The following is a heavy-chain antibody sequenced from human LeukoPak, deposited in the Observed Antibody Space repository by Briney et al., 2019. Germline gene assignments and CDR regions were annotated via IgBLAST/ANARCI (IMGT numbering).Heavy chain of an antibody. V-gene: IGHV1-46*01. D-gene: IGHD6-6*01. CDR1: GYTFTDNY. Sequence: ASVKVSCETSGYTFTDNYIHWVRQAPGQGLEWMGKINPTDGSTTYSQRFQGRVTLTRDMPTNTVYMDLSSLRSEDTAVYYCARGWYSNSFAYNWLAPWGQGTLVTVSS. J-gene: IGHJ5*02. CDR3: ARGWYSNSFAYNWLAP. CDR2: INPTDGST.